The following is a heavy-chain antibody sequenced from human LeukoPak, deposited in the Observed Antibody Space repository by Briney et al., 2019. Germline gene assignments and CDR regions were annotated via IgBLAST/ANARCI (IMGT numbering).Heavy chain of an antibody. V-gene: IGHV1-3*01. J-gene: IGHJ5*02. CDR3: ARDPYSSSWYRGNNWFDP. D-gene: IGHD6-13*01. Sequence: GASVKVSCKASGYTFTSYAMHWVRQAPGQRLEWMGWINAGNGDTKYSQKFQGRVTITRDTSASTAYMELSSLRSEDTAVYYCARDPYSSSWYRGNNWFDPWGQGTLVTVSS. CDR2: INAGNGDT. CDR1: GYTFTSYA.